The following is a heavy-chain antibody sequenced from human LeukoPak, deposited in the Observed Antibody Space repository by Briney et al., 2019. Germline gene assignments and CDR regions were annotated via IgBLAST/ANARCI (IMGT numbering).Heavy chain of an antibody. CDR1: GYSFTSYW. Sequence: GESLKISCKGSGYSFTSYWIGWVRQTPGKGLEWMGIIYPGDSDTRYSPSFQGQVTISADKSISTAYLQWSSLKASDTAMYYCARQVLGESGYSYGAVDYWGQGTLVTVSS. V-gene: IGHV5-51*01. CDR2: IYPGDSDT. J-gene: IGHJ4*02. D-gene: IGHD5-18*01. CDR3: ARQVLGESGYSYGAVDY.